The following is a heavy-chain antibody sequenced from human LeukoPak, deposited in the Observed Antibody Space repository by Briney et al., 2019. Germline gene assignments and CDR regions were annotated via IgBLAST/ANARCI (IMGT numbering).Heavy chain of an antibody. CDR1: GFTFSSYW. D-gene: IGHD5-24*01. V-gene: IGHV3-74*01. CDR2: IKSDGSST. J-gene: IGHJ4*02. CDR3: ARWLELMRNFDW. Sequence: GGSLRLSCAASGFTFSSYWMHWVRQAPGKGLVCVSRIKSDGSSTSYADSVKGRFTISRDDAKNTLYLQMNSLRAEDTAVYYCARWLELMRNFDWWGQGTLVTVSS.